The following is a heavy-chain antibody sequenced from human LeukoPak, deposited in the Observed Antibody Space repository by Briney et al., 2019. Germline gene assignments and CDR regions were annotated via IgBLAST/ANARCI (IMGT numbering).Heavy chain of an antibody. CDR1: GFTFSSYW. CDR3: ARDRDSDYFDY. CDR2: INSDGSST. D-gene: IGHD2-15*01. J-gene: IGHJ4*02. V-gene: IGHV3-74*01. Sequence: GGSRRLSCAASGFTFSSYWMHWVRQAPGKGLVWVSRINSDGSSTSYADSVKGRFTISRDNAKNTLYLQMNSLRAEDTAVYYCARDRDSDYFDYWGQGTLVTVSS.